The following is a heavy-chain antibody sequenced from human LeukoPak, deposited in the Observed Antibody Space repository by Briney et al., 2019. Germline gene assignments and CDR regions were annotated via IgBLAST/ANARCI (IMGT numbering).Heavy chain of an antibody. V-gene: IGHV1-8*01. J-gene: IGHJ6*02. CDR1: GYTFTSYD. D-gene: IGHD6-13*01. CDR3: ARGGVSDSSSWYRYYYYYGMDV. CDR2: MNPNSGNT. Sequence: ASVKVSCKASGYTFTSYDINWVRQAPGQGLEWMGWMNPNSGNTGYAQKFQGRVTMTRNTSISTAYMELSSLRSEDTAVYYCARGGVSDSSSWYRYYYYYGMDVWGQGTTVTVSS.